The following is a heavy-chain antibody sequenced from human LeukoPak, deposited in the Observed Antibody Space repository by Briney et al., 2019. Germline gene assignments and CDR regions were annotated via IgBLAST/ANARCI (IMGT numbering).Heavy chain of an antibody. CDR2: IYYSGST. CDR1: GGSISSSSYY. CDR3: ARENPPYYYYGMDV. V-gene: IGHV4-39*07. Sequence: SETLSLTCTVSGGSISSSSYYWGWIRQPPGKGLEWIGSIYYSGSTYYNPPLKSRVTISVDTSKNQFSLKLSSVTAADTAVYYCARENPPYYYYGMDVWGQGTTVTVSS. J-gene: IGHJ6*02.